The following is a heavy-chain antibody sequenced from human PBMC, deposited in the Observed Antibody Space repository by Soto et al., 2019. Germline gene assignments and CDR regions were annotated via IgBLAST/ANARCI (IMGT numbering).Heavy chain of an antibody. D-gene: IGHD3-3*01. Sequence: ASVKVSCKASGFTFTSSAVQWVRQARGQRLEWIGWIVVGSGNTNYAQKFQERVTITRDMSTSTAYMELSSLRSEDTAVYYCAAGDTYYDFWSGYYYYYYGMDVWGQGTTVTVSS. CDR3: AAGDTYYDFWSGYYYYYYGMDV. CDR2: IVVGSGNT. V-gene: IGHV1-58*01. J-gene: IGHJ6*02. CDR1: GFTFTSSA.